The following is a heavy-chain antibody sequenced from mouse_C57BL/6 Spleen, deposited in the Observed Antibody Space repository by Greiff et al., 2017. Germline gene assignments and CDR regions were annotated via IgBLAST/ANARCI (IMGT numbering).Heavy chain of an antibody. J-gene: IGHJ2*01. V-gene: IGHV6-3*01. Sequence: EVKLVESGGGLVQPGGSMKLSCVASGFTFSNYWMNWVRQSPEKGLEWVAQIRLKSDNYATHYAESVKGRFTISRDDSKSSVYLQMNNLRAEDTGIYYCTGATTVVATYFDYWGQGTTLTVSS. CDR1: GFTFSNYW. CDR2: IRLKSDNYAT. CDR3: TGATTVVATYFDY. D-gene: IGHD1-1*01.